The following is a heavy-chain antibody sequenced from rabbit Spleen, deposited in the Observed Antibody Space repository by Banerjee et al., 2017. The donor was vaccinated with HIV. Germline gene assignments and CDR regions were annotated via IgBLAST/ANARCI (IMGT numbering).Heavy chain of an antibody. D-gene: IGHD6-1*01. CDR3: AREGDSGDGYALVL. Sequence: QSLEESGGDLVKPGASPTLTCTASGFDFSRNYYMCWVRQAPGKGPEWIGCIYTGSSGRTYYASWVNGRFTISRSTSLNTVTLQMTSLTAADTATYFCAREGDSGDGYALVLWGPGTLVTVS. V-gene: IGHV1S40*01. CDR2: IYTGSSGRT. J-gene: IGHJ6*01. CDR1: GFDFSRNYY.